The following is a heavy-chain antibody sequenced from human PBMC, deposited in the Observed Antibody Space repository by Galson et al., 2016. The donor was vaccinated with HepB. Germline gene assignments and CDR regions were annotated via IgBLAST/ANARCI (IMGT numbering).Heavy chain of an antibody. J-gene: IGHJ4*02. CDR1: GFTFNYYG. D-gene: IGHD5-12*01. CDR3: VRGAGGYAPHFDY. Sequence: SLRLSCAASGFTFNYYGMIWVRQAPGKGLEWVSFISSHNSNIYYADSVNGRFTISRDNAYNSLYLQMNSLRVEDTAVYYCVRGAGGYAPHFDYWGQGTLVTV. CDR2: ISSHNSNI. V-gene: IGHV3-21*01.